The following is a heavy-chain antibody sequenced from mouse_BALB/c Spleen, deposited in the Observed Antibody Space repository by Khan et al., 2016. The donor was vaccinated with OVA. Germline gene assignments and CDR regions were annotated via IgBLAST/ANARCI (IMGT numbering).Heavy chain of an antibody. J-gene: IGHJ3*01. CDR1: GFSLTSYG. D-gene: IGHD1-1*01. Sequence: QVQLKQSGPGLVQPSQSLSITCTVSGFSLTSYGVHWVRQSPGKGLEWLGVIWSGGTTDYNGAFISRLSISKDNSKGQVFLKMNSLQPNDTGIYXCARRVYYVSSGCPYWGQGTLVTVSA. V-gene: IGHV2-2*02. CDR2: IWSGGTT. CDR3: ARRVYYVSSGCPY.